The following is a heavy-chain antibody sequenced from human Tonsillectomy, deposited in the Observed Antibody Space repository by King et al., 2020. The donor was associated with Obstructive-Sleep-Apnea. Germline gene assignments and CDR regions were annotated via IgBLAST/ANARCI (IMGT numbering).Heavy chain of an antibody. D-gene: IGHD5/OR15-5a*01. CDR2: IKRKTEDGRT. CDR3: STRLGY. J-gene: IGHJ4*02. V-gene: IGHV3-15*01. CDR1: GFTFNNAW. Sequence: QLVQSGGGLVKPGGSLRLPCAASGFTFNNAWMSWVRQAPGKGLEWVGRIKRKTEDGRTDYAAPVNGRFTILIDNSKNKLYLTLNGLIIDDTAVYYCSTRLGYWGQGTLGTVSS.